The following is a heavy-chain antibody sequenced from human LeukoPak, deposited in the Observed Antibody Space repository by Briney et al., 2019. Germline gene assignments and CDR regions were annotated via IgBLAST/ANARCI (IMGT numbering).Heavy chain of an antibody. D-gene: IGHD4-23*01. J-gene: IGHJ4*02. CDR3: AKDPKELRWATADYFDY. CDR2: IRYDGSNK. V-gene: IGHV3-30*02. Sequence: PGGSLRLSCAASGFIFSSYGMHWVRQAPGKGLEWVALIRYDGSNKYYADSVKGRFTISRDNSKNTVYLQVNSLRAEDTAVYYCAKDPKELRWATADYFDYWGQGTLVTVSS. CDR1: GFIFSSYG.